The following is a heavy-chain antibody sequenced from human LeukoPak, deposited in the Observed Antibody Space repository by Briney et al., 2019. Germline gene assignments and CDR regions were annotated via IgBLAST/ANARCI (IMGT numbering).Heavy chain of an antibody. D-gene: IGHD1-26*01. CDR1: DGSISSCY. V-gene: IGHV4-4*07. Sequence: PSETLSLTCTVSDGSISSCYWSWIRQPAGKGLEWIGRIYTSGSTNYNPSLKSRVTMSVDTSKNQFSLKLSSVTAADTAVYYCASSSSGSFYFDYWGQGTLVTVSS. CDR2: IYTSGST. J-gene: IGHJ4*02. CDR3: ASSSSGSFYFDY.